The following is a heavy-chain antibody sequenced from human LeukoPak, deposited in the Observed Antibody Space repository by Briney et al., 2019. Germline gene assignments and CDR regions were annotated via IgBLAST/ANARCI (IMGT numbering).Heavy chain of an antibody. Sequence: PSETLSLTCTVSGGSISSYYWSWIRQPPGKGLEWIGYIYTSGSTNYNPSLKSRVTISVETSKNQFSLKLSSVTAADTAVYYCASLYCGGDCYSDYWGQGTLVTVSS. CDR1: GGSISSYY. CDR3: ASLYCGGDCYSDY. V-gene: IGHV4-4*09. CDR2: IYTSGST. D-gene: IGHD2-21*02. J-gene: IGHJ4*02.